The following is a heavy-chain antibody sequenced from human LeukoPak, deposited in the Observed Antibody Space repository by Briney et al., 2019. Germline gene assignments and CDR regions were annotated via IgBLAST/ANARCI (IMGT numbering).Heavy chain of an antibody. CDR2: ISYDGGNE. D-gene: IGHD2-2*01. V-gene: IGHV3-30*18. Sequence: GGSLRLSCAASGFTLSSYDMHWVSQAPGKGLEWVAVISYDGGNEYYADSVKGRFTISRDNSKNTLYLQMNSLRAEDTAVYYCAKEFSSHFDYWGQGTLVTVSS. CDR3: AKEFSSHFDY. J-gene: IGHJ4*02. CDR1: GFTLSSYD.